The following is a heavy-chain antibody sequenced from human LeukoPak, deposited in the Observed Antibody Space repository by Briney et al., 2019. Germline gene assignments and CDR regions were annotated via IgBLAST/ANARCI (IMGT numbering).Heavy chain of an antibody. V-gene: IGHV1-69*13. D-gene: IGHD2-15*01. Sequence: SVTVSCTASGGTFSSYAISWVRQAPGQGLEWMGGIIPIFGTANYAQKFQGRVTITADESTSTAYMELSSLRSEDTAEYYCSYCSGGSCYSEYFQHWGQGTLVTVSS. CDR3: SYCSGGSCYSEYFQH. J-gene: IGHJ1*01. CDR2: IIPIFGTA. CDR1: GGTFSSYA.